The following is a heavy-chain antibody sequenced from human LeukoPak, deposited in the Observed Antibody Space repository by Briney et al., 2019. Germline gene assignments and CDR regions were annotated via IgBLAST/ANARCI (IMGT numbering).Heavy chain of an antibody. CDR1: GFTFSSYA. Sequence: GGSLRLSCAASGFTFSSYAMSWVRQAPGKGLEWVSVIYSGGSTYYADSVKGRFTISRDNSKNTLYLQMNSLRAEDTAVYYCARDKTGTTGYYYYYGMDVWGQGTTVTVSS. D-gene: IGHD1-1*01. CDR3: ARDKTGTTGYYYYYGMDV. J-gene: IGHJ6*02. V-gene: IGHV3-66*01. CDR2: IYSGGST.